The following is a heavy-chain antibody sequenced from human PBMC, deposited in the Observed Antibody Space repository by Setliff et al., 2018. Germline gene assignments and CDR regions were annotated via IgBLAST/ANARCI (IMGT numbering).Heavy chain of an antibody. CDR3: ARGATMIVVPDYFDS. CDR2: VYYSGTT. J-gene: IGHJ4*02. Sequence: SETLSLTCTASGGSISGASIRSYYWSWIRQPPGKGLEFIGYVYYSGTTNYDPSLKSRVTISVDTSKNQFSLKLSSVTAADTAVYYCARGATMIVVPDYFDSWGQGTLVTVSS. CDR1: GGSISGASIRSYY. V-gene: IGHV4-61*01. D-gene: IGHD3-22*01.